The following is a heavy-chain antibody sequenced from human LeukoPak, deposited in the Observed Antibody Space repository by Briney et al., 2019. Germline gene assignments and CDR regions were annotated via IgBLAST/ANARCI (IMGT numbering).Heavy chain of an antibody. CDR3: ARETEGVVPAAIVDY. CDR1: GGSISSSSYY. Sequence: SETLSLTCTVSGGSISSSSYYWGWIRQPPGKGPEWIGSIYYSGSTYYNPSLKSRVTISVDTSKNQFSLKLSSVTAADTAVYYCARETEGVVPAAIVDYWGQGTLVTVSS. CDR2: IYYSGST. D-gene: IGHD2-2*01. J-gene: IGHJ4*02. V-gene: IGHV4-39*07.